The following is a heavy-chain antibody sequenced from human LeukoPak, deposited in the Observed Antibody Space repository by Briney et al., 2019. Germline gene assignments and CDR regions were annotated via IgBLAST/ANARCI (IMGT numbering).Heavy chain of an antibody. CDR3: ARAPYYYDKGLDY. CDR2: MNPNSGNT. CDR1: VYTFTNYD. V-gene: IGHV1-8*03. D-gene: IGHD3-22*01. J-gene: IGHJ4*02. Sequence: GASVTVSYKASVYTFTNYDINWVRQAAGQGREGMGWMNPNSGNTGYAQKFQGRVTITTNTSISTAYMELSSLRSEDTAVYYCARAPYYYDKGLDYWGQGTLVTVSS.